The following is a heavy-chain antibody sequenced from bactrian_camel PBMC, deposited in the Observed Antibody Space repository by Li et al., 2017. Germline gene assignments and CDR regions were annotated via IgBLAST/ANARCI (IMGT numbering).Heavy chain of an antibody. V-gene: IGHV3S6*01. D-gene: IGHD6*01. J-gene: IGHJ4*01. Sequence: VQLVESGGGSVQSGGSLSLSCAIAGMSRSNYFANYCLAWFRQAPEKEREGVAGIDIDGNTDYVDSVKGRFTISRDNAKNTLNLQMNNLKPEDTGMYYCAVLAFSVCTVATGLSMNQWWGQGTQVTVS. CDR1: GMSRSNYFANYC. CDR3: AVLAFSVCTVATGLSMNQW. CDR2: IDIDGNT.